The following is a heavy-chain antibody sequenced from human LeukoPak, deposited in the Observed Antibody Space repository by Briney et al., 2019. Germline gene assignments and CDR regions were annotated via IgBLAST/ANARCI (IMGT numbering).Heavy chain of an antibody. Sequence: GGSLRLSCAASGFTFSDYYMSWLRQAPGKGLEWVSYISSSGSTIYYADSVKGRFTISRDNAKNSLYLQMNSLRAEDTAVYYCARGYERRIMVRGVITYYYYGMDVWGRGTTVTVSS. CDR1: GFTFSDYY. J-gene: IGHJ6*02. CDR3: ARGYERRIMVRGVITYYYYGMDV. D-gene: IGHD3-10*01. CDR2: ISSSGSTI. V-gene: IGHV3-11*01.